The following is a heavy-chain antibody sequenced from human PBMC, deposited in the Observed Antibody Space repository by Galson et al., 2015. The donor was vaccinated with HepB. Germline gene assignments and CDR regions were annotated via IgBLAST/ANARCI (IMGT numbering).Heavy chain of an antibody. CDR1: GYTFTGYY. V-gene: IGHV1-2*02. Sequence: SVKVSCKASGYTFTGYYMHWVRQAPGQGLEWMGWINPNSGVTHFAQRFQGRVTMTRDTSISTGYMELSRLRSDDTAVYYCATGVSHSSDWYTGDYWGQGTLVTVSS. D-gene: IGHD6-19*01. CDR2: INPNSGVT. J-gene: IGHJ4*02. CDR3: ATGVSHSSDWYTGDY.